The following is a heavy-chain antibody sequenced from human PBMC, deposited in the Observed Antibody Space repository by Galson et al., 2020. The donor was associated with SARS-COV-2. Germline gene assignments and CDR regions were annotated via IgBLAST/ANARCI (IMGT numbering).Heavy chain of an antibody. V-gene: IGHV5-51*01. D-gene: IGHD6-19*01. CDR2: IYPDDSDT. CDR1: GYRFSTYW. J-gene: IGHJ6*02. Sequence: KVSCKGSGYRFSTYWIGWVRQMPGKGLEWMGIIYPDDSDTRYSPAFQGQVTISADKSISTAYLQWSSLKASDTATYYCARHVVAGKYHYYDMDVWGQGTTVTVSS. CDR3: ARHVVAGKYHYYDMDV.